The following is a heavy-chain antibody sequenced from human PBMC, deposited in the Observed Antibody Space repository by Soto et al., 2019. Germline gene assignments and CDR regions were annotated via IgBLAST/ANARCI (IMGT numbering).Heavy chain of an antibody. V-gene: IGHV3-30*18. CDR2: ISYDGSNK. CDR3: AKDAVVVVAATLNWFDP. J-gene: IGHJ5*02. D-gene: IGHD2-15*01. Sequence: QVQLVESGGGVVQPGRSLRLSCAASRFTFSSYGMHWVRQAPGKGLEWVAVISYDGSNKYYADSVKGRFIISRDNSKNTLYLQMNSLRPEDTAVYYCAKDAVVVVAATLNWFDPWGQGTLVTVSS. CDR1: RFTFSSYG.